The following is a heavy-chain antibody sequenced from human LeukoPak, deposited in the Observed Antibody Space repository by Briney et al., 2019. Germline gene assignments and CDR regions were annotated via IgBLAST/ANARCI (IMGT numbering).Heavy chain of an antibody. CDR1: GYSISSGYY. CDR3: AQENYYDSSI. J-gene: IGHJ3*02. CDR2: IYYSGST. V-gene: IGHV4-38-2*02. Sequence: SETLSLTCTVSGYSISSGYYWGWIRQPPGKGLEWIGSIYYSGSTYYDPSLKSRVTISVDTSKNQFSLKLSSVTAADTAVYYCAQENYYDSSIWGQGTMVTVSS. D-gene: IGHD3-22*01.